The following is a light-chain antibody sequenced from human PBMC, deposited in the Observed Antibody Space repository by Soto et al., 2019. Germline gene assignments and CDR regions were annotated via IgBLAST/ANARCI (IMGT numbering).Light chain of an antibody. CDR1: QSVISTY. Sequence: EIVLTRSPVTLSLSPGERATLSCRASQSVISTYLAWYQQKPGQAPRLLIYGASSRATGIPDRFSGSGSGTDFTLTISRLEPEDFAVYYCQQYGSSPITFGQGTRLEIK. CDR3: QQYGSSPIT. J-gene: IGKJ5*01. V-gene: IGKV3-20*01. CDR2: GAS.